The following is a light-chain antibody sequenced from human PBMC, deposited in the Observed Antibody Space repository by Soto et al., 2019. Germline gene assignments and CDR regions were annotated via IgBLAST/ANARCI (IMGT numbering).Light chain of an antibody. V-gene: IGKV1-33*01. CDR1: QSINSY. CDR2: DAS. Sequence: IQITQSPSSLSTSVVARFTITCRASQSINSYLIVYTQKPGKAPKPLIYDASNLETGVPSRLSGSGSGTDFTFTISSRQPEDIATYYCQQYDNLITFGQGARLEI. CDR3: QQYDNLIT. J-gene: IGKJ5*01.